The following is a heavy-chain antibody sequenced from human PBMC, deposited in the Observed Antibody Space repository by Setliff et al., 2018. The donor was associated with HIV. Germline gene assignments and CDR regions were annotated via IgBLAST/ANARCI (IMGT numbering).Heavy chain of an antibody. Sequence: GGSLRLSCEASGFIFDDYAMHWVRQAPGKGLEWVSSISYNSGGIDYADFVKGRFTISRDNAKNSLYLQMDSLRPEDTALYFCIKDGTVLGRNYFYLDAWGKGTMVTVSS. V-gene: IGHV3-9*01. CDR3: IKDGTVLGRNYFYLDA. J-gene: IGHJ6*03. D-gene: IGHD1-1*01. CDR2: ISYNSGGI. CDR1: GFIFDDYA.